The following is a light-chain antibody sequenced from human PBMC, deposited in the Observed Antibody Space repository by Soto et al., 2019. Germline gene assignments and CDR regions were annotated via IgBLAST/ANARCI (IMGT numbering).Light chain of an antibody. CDR3: ALYMGSGSWV. Sequence: QAVVTQEPSFSVSPGRTVTLTCGLSSGSVSTSYYPSWYQQTPGQAPRTVIYSTNTRSSGVPDRFSGSILGNKAALTITGAQADDDADYYCALYMGSGSWVFGGGTKLTVL. V-gene: IGLV8-61*01. CDR2: STN. CDR1: SGSVSTSYY. J-gene: IGLJ3*02.